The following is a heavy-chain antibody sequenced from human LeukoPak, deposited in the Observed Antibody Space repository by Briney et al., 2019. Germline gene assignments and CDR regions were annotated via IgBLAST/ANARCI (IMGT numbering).Heavy chain of an antibody. D-gene: IGHD3-22*01. V-gene: IGHV3-30-3*01. Sequence: GGSLRLSCAASGFPFSSYAIHWVRQAPGKGLEWVAVISYDGNNKYYADSVKGRFTISRDNSKNTLYLQMNSLSAEDTAMFYCAREDRSFSLEYWGQGTLVTVSS. CDR3: AREDRSFSLEY. J-gene: IGHJ4*02. CDR1: GFPFSSYA. CDR2: ISYDGNNK.